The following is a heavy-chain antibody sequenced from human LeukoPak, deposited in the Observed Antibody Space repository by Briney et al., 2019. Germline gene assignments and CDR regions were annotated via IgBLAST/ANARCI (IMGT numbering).Heavy chain of an antibody. D-gene: IGHD4-23*01. J-gene: IGHJ4*02. Sequence: GGSLRLSCAASGFRFSSYEMNWVRQAPGRGLEWVSYIGNTGRTIYYVDSVKGRFTVSRDNAKNSLYLQMSSLRADDTAVYYCASRHFGGPFDYWSQGTLVTVSS. V-gene: IGHV3-48*03. CDR2: IGNTGRTI. CDR1: GFRFSSYE. CDR3: ASRHFGGPFDY.